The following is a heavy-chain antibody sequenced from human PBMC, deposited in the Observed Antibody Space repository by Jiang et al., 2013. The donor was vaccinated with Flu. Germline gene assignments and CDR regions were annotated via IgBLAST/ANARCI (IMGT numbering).Heavy chain of an antibody. Sequence: LLKPSETLSLTCTVSGSSITSGYYWAWIRQSPGKGLEWIGSVYHSGKTYNNPSLRSRVTTSVDTSKNQFSLRLTTVTTADTAVYYCARGLMGTSSSDPHNWFDPWGQGTLVTVSS. J-gene: IGHJ5*02. CDR3: ARGLMGTSSSDPHNWFDP. CDR1: GSSITSGYY. D-gene: IGHD6-6*01. V-gene: IGHV4-38-2*02. CDR2: VYHSGKT.